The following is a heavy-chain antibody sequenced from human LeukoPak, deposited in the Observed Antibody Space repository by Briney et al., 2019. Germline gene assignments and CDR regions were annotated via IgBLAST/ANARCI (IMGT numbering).Heavy chain of an antibody. D-gene: IGHD3-10*01. Sequence: PSETLSLTCAVYGVSISSDNWWTWVRQPPGKGLEWIGETHRSGDTKYNPSLNGRVTISMDNSKNQLSLNLISVTAADTAIYFCATGHHSRTYMVPLDSWGQGTLVTVSS. CDR1: GVSISSDNW. CDR3: ATGHHSRTYMVPLDS. CDR2: THRSGDT. J-gene: IGHJ4*02. V-gene: IGHV4/OR15-8*02.